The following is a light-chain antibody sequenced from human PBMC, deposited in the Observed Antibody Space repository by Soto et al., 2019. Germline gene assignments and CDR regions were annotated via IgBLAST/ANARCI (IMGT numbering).Light chain of an antibody. CDR3: QQYGSSPWT. CDR2: GAS. V-gene: IGKV3-20*01. CDR1: QSVSSSY. J-gene: IGKJ1*01. Sequence: EIVLTQSPGTLSLSPGERATLSCRASQSVSSSYLAWYQQKPGQAPRLLIYGASSRATGIPDRFCGSGSGTDFTLTISRLEPEDFAVYYCQQYGSSPWTFGQGTMVEIK.